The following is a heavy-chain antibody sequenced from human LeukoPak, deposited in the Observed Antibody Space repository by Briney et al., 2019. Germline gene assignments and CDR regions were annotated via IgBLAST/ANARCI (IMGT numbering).Heavy chain of an antibody. D-gene: IGHD1-26*01. J-gene: IGHJ4*02. Sequence: GGSLRLSCTASGFSLSNSWMSWVRQAPGTGLEWVANINQDGSEKHYVDSVKGRFIISRDNSKNTVYLQMNSLRAEDTAVYNCAKSPRGSYWPGYFDSWGQGTLVTVSS. CDR3: AKSPRGSYWPGYFDS. CDR2: INQDGSEK. CDR1: GFSLSNSW. V-gene: IGHV3-7*03.